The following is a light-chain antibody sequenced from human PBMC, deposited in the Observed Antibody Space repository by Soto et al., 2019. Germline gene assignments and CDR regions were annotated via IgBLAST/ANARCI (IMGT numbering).Light chain of an antibody. CDR3: QQYHSYPIT. V-gene: IGKV1-16*02. J-gene: IGKJ5*01. CDR1: QDITNY. Sequence: DIQMTQSPSSLSASVGDRVTITCRASQDITNYLAWFQQKPGIAPKSLIYTASSLQSGVPSKFSGSGSGTDFTLTISSLQPEDVATYYFQQYHSYPITFGQGTRLEIK. CDR2: TAS.